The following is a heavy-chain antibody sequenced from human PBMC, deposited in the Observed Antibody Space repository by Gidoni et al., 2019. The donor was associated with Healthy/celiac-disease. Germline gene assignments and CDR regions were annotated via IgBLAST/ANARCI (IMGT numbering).Heavy chain of an antibody. V-gene: IGHV2-70*15. CDR1: GSPPSTSGMC. Sequence: QFTLRESGPPLLNPPKTLTLTCTFPGSPPSTSGMCVSWIRQPPGKALEWLARIDWDDDKYYSTSLKTRLTISKDTSKNQVVLTMTNMDPVDTATYYCARIRGTAAGPFDYWGQGTLVTVSS. D-gene: IGHD6-13*01. J-gene: IGHJ4*02. CDR3: ARIRGTAAGPFDY. CDR2: IDWDDDK.